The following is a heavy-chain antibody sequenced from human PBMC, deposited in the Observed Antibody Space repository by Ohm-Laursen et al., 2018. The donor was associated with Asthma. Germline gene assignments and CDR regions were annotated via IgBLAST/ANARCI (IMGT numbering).Heavy chain of an antibody. D-gene: IGHD2-15*01. CDR3: ARKAGSCISRTCYSLDF. V-gene: IGHV1-69*13. CDR2: IIPIFGTA. Sequence: GASVKVSCKTSGGTFSSYAISWVRQAPGQGLEWMGGIIPIFGTANYAQKFQGRVTITADESTSTVYLELSSLRSEDTAVYYCARKAGSCISRTCYSLDFWGQGTLVTVSS. CDR1: GGTFSSYA. J-gene: IGHJ4*02.